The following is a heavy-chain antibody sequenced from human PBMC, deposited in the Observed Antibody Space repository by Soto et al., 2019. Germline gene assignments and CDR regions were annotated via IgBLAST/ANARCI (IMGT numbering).Heavy chain of an antibody. Sequence: GGSLRLSCAASGFTFSNAWMNWVRQAPGKGLEWVGRIKSKTDGGTTDYAAPVKGRFTISRDDSKNTLYLQMNSLKTEDTAVYYCTTEHYDFWSDYLADLDYWGQGTLVTVSS. CDR2: IKSKTDGGTT. CDR1: GFTFSNAW. D-gene: IGHD3-3*01. CDR3: TTEHYDFWSDYLADLDY. J-gene: IGHJ4*02. V-gene: IGHV3-15*07.